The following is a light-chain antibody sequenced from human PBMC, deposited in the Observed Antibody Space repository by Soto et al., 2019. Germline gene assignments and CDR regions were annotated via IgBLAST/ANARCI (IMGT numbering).Light chain of an antibody. V-gene: IGLV2-11*01. Sequence: QSALTQPRSVSGSPGQSVTISCTGTSSDVGRFNFVSWYQQYPGKAPKLIIYDVTKRPSGVPDRFSGSKSGNTASLTISGLQAEDEADYYCCSYAGTYTYVLFGGGTKLTVL. J-gene: IGLJ2*01. CDR2: DVT. CDR1: SSDVGRFNF. CDR3: CSYAGTYTYVL.